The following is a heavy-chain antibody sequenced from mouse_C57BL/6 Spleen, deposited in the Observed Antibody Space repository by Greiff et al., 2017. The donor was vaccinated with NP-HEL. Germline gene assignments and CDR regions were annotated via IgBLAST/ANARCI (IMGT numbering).Heavy chain of an antibody. CDR1: GYTFTSYW. V-gene: IGHV1-72*01. CDR2: IDPNSGGT. D-gene: IGHD1-1*01. CDR3: ARGGVITTVVAYYYAMDY. J-gene: IGHJ4*01. Sequence: QVQLQQPGAELVKPGASVKLSCKASGYTFTSYWMHWVKQRPGRGLEWIGRIDPNSGGTKYNEKFKSKATLTVDKPTSTAYMQLSSLTSEDSAVYYCARGGVITTVVAYYYAMDYWGQGTSVTVSS.